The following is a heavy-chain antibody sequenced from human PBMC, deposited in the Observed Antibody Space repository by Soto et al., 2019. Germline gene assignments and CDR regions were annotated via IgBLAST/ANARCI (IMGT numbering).Heavy chain of an antibody. Sequence: EVQLVESGGGLVPPGGSLRLSCAASGFTCSTYGMNWARQAPGRGLEWVTHINSGSGTKSYSDSVKGRFTVSRDDAKNSLYLQMNSLTADDTAIYYCARDPEGTYDFDYWGQGTLVTVSS. J-gene: IGHJ4*02. CDR2: INSGSGTK. V-gene: IGHV3-48*04. CDR1: GFTCSTYG. CDR3: ARDPEGTYDFDY.